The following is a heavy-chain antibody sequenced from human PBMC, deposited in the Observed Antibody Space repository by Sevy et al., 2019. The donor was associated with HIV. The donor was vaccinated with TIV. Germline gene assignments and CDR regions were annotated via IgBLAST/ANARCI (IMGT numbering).Heavy chain of an antibody. CDR2: ISAYNGNT. J-gene: IGHJ3*02. Sequence: ASVKVSCTASGYTFTSYGISWVRQAPGQGLEWMGWISAYNGNTNYAQKLQGRVTLTTDTSTSTVYMELRSLRSDDTAVYYCARGYYDFWSGYYRRDAFDIWGQGTMVTVSS. CDR1: GYTFTSYG. V-gene: IGHV1-18*01. D-gene: IGHD3-3*01. CDR3: ARGYYDFWSGYYRRDAFDI.